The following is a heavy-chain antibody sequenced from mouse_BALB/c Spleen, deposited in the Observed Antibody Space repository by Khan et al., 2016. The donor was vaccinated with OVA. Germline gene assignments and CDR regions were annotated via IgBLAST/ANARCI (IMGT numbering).Heavy chain of an antibody. CDR3: ARSTYRYAFFC. J-gene: IGHJ3*01. D-gene: IGHD2-14*01. CDR1: GDSITSGY. CDR2: MFDTGYT. Sequence: EVQLQESGPSLVKPSQTLSLTCSVTGDSITSGYWRWLRKLPGNKLEYMGYMFDTGYTYYNSSLKSRITITRHKSKNQYYLKLNSVTTEDTAMYYCARSTYRYAFFCWGQGTLVTVSA. V-gene: IGHV3-8*02.